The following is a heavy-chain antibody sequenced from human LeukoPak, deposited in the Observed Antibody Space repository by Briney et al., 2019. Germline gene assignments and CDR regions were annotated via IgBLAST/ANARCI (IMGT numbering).Heavy chain of an antibody. D-gene: IGHD2-15*01. CDR1: RFSVSDYW. Sequence: PGGSLRLSCAASRFSVSDYWMHWVRQAPGKGLVWGSRINSGGSRPSYADSVKGRFTISRDNAKNTLYLQMNSLRVEDTALYYCARETREAGSGDHQTDSFDVWGQGTMVSVSS. CDR3: ARETREAGSGDHQTDSFDV. V-gene: IGHV3-74*01. J-gene: IGHJ3*01. CDR2: INSGGSRP.